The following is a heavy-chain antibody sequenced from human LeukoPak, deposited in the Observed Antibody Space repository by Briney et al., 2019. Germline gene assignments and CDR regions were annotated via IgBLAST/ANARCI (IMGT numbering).Heavy chain of an antibody. CDR1: GFTFSSYA. CDR3: ARITTGWFDH. Sequence: PGGSLRLSCAASGFTFSSYAMNWLRQAPGKGLEWISYITHSGSTITYADSVKGRFTISRDNSKNTVDLQMNSLRAEDTAVYYCARITTGWFDHWGQGILVTVSS. D-gene: IGHD4-11*01. CDR2: ITHSGSTI. V-gene: IGHV3-48*01. J-gene: IGHJ5*02.